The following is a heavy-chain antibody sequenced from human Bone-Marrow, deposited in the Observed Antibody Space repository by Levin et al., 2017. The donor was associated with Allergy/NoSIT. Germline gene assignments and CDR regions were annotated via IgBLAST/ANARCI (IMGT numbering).Heavy chain of an antibody. CDR1: GFIFSRFG. CDR3: ARVRFCSSGRCYGYLDY. D-gene: IGHD2-2*01. J-gene: IGHJ4*01. Sequence: PGGSLRLSCAASGFIFSRFGMHWVRQAPGKGLEWVAVIWYDGINKYYADSVKGRFTISRDDSKNTLHLQMNSLRAEDTAVYYCARVRFCSSGRCYGYLDYWGQGTLVTVSS. V-gene: IGHV3-33*01. CDR2: IWYDGINK.